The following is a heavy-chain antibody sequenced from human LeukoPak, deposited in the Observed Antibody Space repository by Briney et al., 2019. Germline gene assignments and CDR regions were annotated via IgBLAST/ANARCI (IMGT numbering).Heavy chain of an antibody. Sequence: SETLSLTCTVSGGSISSSRYYWGRIRQPPGKGLEWIGSVYYSGSTYYNPSLKSRVTISVDKPKNQFSLRLSSVTAADTAVYYCASSAQLGPSNWFDPWGQGTLVTVSS. CDR2: VYYSGST. J-gene: IGHJ5*02. V-gene: IGHV4-39*01. CDR1: GGSISSSRYY. D-gene: IGHD6-13*01. CDR3: ASSAQLGPSNWFDP.